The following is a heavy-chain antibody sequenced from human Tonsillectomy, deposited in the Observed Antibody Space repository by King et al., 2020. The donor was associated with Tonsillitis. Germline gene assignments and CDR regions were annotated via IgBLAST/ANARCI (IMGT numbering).Heavy chain of an antibody. V-gene: IGHV3-30*02. D-gene: IGHD2-2*01. Sequence: QVQLVESGGGVVQPGGSLRLSCAASGFIFSSYGMQWVRQAPGKGLEWVALIRYDGSNKFYADSVKGRFTISRDNSKNTLYLQMNSLRAEDTAVYYCAKDRFYCSSTSCLNWFDPWGQGTLVTVSS. CDR2: IRYDGSNK. CDR3: AKDRFYCSSTSCLNWFDP. CDR1: GFIFSSYG. J-gene: IGHJ5*02.